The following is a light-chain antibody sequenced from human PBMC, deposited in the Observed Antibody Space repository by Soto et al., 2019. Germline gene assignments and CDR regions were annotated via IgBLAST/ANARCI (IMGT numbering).Light chain of an antibody. CDR3: QQGHNWPLT. Sequence: ERVMTQSPATLSVSPGERATLSCRASQSISTELAWYQQKPGQPPRLLIYSASTRATGVPARFTGSGSGSEFTLTISGLQSEDFAVYYCQQGHNWPLTFGQVTRLEI. CDR1: QSISTE. CDR2: SAS. J-gene: IGKJ2*01. V-gene: IGKV3-15*01.